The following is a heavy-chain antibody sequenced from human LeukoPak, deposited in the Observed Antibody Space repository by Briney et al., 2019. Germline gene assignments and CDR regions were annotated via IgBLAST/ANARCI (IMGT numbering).Heavy chain of an antibody. CDR1: GYTFTSYA. J-gene: IGHJ4*02. CDR2: INAGNGNT. CDR3: ARYLSRVWGSYHSPYYFDY. Sequence: ASVKVSCKASGYTFTSYAMHWVRQAPGQRLGGMGWINAGNGNTKYSQKFQGRVTITRDTSASTAYMELSSLRSEDTAVYYCARYLSRVWGSYHSPYYFDYWGQGTLVTVSS. D-gene: IGHD3-16*02. V-gene: IGHV1-3*01.